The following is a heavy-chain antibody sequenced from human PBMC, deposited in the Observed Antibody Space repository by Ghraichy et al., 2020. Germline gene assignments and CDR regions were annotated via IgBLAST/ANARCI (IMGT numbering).Heavy chain of an antibody. J-gene: IGHJ4*02. CDR2: ISYDGSNK. D-gene: IGHD6-13*01. CDR1: GFTFSSYG. Sequence: GGSLRLSCAASGFTFSSYGMHWVRQAPGKGLEWVAVISYDGSNKYYADSVKGRFTISRDNSKNTLYLQMNSLRAEDTAVYYCAKDLAAAGLELDYWGQGTLVTVSS. V-gene: IGHV3-30*18. CDR3: AKDLAAAGLELDY.